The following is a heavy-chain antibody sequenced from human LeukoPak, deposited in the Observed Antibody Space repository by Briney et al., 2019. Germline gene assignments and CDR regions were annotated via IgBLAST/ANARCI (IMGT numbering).Heavy chain of an antibody. J-gene: IGHJ4*02. CDR2: IFSSGTT. CDR1: GASISSGAYY. Sequence: SQTLSLTCTVSGASISSGAYYWSWIRQHPGKGLEWIGYIFSSGTTYYNPSLKSRVTISVDTPENQFSLNLSSVTAADTAVYFCARDRTGYFFDDWGQGSLVTVSS. CDR3: ARDRTGYFFDD. V-gene: IGHV4-31*03.